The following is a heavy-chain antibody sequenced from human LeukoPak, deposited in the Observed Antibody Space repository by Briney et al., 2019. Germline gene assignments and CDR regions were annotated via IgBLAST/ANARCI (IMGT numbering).Heavy chain of an antibody. CDR3: AKGQAVRGVNYFDY. V-gene: IGHV3-23*01. CDR1: GFTFSSYA. D-gene: IGHD3-10*01. CDR2: ISGSGGST. J-gene: IGHJ4*02. Sequence: PGGSLRLSCAASGFTFSSYAMSWVRQAPGRGLEWVSAISGSGGSTYYADSVKGRFTISRDNSKNTLYLQMNSLRAEDTAVYYCAKGQAVRGVNYFDYWGQGTLVTVSS.